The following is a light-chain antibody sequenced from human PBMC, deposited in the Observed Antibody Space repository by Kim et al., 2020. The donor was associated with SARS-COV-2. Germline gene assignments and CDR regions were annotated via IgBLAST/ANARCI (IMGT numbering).Light chain of an antibody. V-gene: IGLV4-69*01. CDR3: QTWGTGAWV. J-gene: IGLJ3*02. CDR2: LNSDGSH. CDR1: SGHSSYA. Sequence: ASVKLTCTLSSGHSSYAIAWHQQQPEKGPRYLMKLNSDGSHSKGDGIPDRFSGSSSGAERYLTISSLQSEDEGDYYCQTWGTGAWVFGGGTQLTVL.